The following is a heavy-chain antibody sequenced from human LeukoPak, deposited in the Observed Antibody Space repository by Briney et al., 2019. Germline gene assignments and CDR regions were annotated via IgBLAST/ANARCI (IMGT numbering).Heavy chain of an antibody. CDR3: ANGAFRLYYIDV. CDR2: IYSGGST. D-gene: IGHD2-8*01. CDR1: GFTVSSNY. Sequence: PGGSLRLSCAASGFTVSSNYMSWVRQAPGKGLEWVSVIYSGGSTYYADSVKGRFTISRDNAKNTVYLQMNSLRAEDTAVYYCANGAFRLYYIDVWGKGTTVTVSS. J-gene: IGHJ6*03. V-gene: IGHV3-53*01.